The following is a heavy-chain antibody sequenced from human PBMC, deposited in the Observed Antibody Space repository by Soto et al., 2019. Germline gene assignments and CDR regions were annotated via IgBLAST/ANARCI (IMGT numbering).Heavy chain of an antibody. V-gene: IGHV3-23*01. D-gene: IGHD2-2*01. CDR2: ISGSGGST. Sequence: GGSLRLSCAASGFTFSSYAMSWVRQAPGKGLEWVSAISGSGGSTYYADSVKGRFTISRDNSKNTLYLQMNCLRAEDTAVYYCAKGPRGGSKIVVVPAAMYFGGQGTLVTVSS. J-gene: IGHJ4*02. CDR1: GFTFSSYA. CDR3: AKGPRGGSKIVVVPAAMYF.